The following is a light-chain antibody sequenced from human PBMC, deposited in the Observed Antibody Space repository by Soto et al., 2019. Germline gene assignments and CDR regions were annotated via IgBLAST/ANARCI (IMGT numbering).Light chain of an antibody. J-gene: IGLJ2*01. CDR3: GTWDSSLSAVV. CDR2: ETN. V-gene: IGLV1-51*02. Sequence: QSVLTQPPSVSAAPGQKVTISCSGSSSNIGNNYVSWYQQLPGTAPKLLIYETNKRPSGIPDRFSGSKSGTSATLGITGLQTGDEADYYGGTWDSSLSAVVFGGGTKLTVL. CDR1: SSNIGNNY.